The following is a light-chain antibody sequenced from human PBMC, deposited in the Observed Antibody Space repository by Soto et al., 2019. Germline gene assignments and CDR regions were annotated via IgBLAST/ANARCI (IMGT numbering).Light chain of an antibody. J-gene: IGKJ1*01. Sequence: DIPMTQSPSSLSASVGDRVTITCQASQDISNYLNWYQQKPGKAPKLLIYDASNLETGVPSRFNGSGSGTNFTFTISSLQPEDIATYYCQQYDNLPTWTFGQGTQVEIK. CDR3: QQYDNLPTWT. V-gene: IGKV1-33*01. CDR1: QDISNY. CDR2: DAS.